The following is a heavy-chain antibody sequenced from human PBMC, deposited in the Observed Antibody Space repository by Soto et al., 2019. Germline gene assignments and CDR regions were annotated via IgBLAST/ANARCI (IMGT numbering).Heavy chain of an antibody. Sequence: NPSETLSRTCTVPGGSISSYYWSWIRQPPGKGLEWIGYIYYSGSTTYNPSLKSRVTISVDTSKNQFSLKLSSVTAADTAVYYCAREKITGGDAEAGMGFDYWGQGTLVTVSS. CDR1: GGSISSYY. V-gene: IGHV4-59*01. D-gene: IGHD2-21*01. CDR3: AREKITGGDAEAGMGFDY. J-gene: IGHJ4*02. CDR2: IYYSGST.